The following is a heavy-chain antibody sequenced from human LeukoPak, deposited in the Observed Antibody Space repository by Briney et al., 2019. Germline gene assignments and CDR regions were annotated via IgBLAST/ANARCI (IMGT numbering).Heavy chain of an antibody. CDR3: ARDAITTIFGVVISPAGI. D-gene: IGHD3-3*01. CDR2: ISSSSSYI. J-gene: IGHJ4*02. CDR1: GFTFSSYA. V-gene: IGHV3-21*01. Sequence: KPGGSLRLSCAASGFTFSSYAMSWVRQAPGKGLEWVSSISSSSSYIYYADSVKGRFTISRDNAKNSLYLQMNSLRAEDTAVYYCARDAITTIFGVVISPAGIWGQGTLVTVSS.